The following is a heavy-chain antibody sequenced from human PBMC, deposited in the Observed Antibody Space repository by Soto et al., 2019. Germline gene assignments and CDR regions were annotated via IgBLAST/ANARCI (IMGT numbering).Heavy chain of an antibody. D-gene: IGHD3-10*01. CDR1: GYTFTSYG. CDR3: ASKVRGVIITYAFDI. V-gene: IGHV1-18*01. J-gene: IGHJ3*02. CDR2: ISAHNGNT. Sequence: ASVKVSCKASGYTFTSYGISWVRQAPGQGLEWMGWISAHNGNTNYAQKLQGRVTMTTDTSTSTAYMELRSLRSDDTAVYYCASKVRGVIITYAFDIWGQGTMGTVSS.